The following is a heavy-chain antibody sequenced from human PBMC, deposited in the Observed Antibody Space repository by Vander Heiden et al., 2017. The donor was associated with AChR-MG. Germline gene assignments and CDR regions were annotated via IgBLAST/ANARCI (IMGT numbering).Heavy chain of an antibody. CDR3: ARGQVGATALFDY. CDR1: GDPISSYY. V-gene: IGHV4-59*01. D-gene: IGHD1-26*01. CDR2: IYFSGSA. Sequence: VQLQESGPGLVKPSETPSPTCSASGDPISSYYVNWIRQPPGKGLEWMGHIYFSGSANYNPSPSLKSRVTISRDTSKNQCSLKLTSVTAADTAVYYCARGQVGATALFDYWGQGTLVTVSS. J-gene: IGHJ4*02.